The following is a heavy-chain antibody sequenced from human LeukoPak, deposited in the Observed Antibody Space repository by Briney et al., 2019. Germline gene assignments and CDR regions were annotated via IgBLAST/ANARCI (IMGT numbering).Heavy chain of an antibody. D-gene: IGHD3-22*01. Sequence: GGSLGLSCAASGFTVSSNYMSWVRQAPGKGLEWVSVIYSGGSTYYADSVKGRFTISRDNSKNTLYLQMNSLRAEDTAVYYCATRYDSSGYYYEPYFDYWGQGTLVTVSS. CDR3: ATRYDSSGYYYEPYFDY. CDR2: IYSGGST. CDR1: GFTVSSNY. V-gene: IGHV3-66*01. J-gene: IGHJ4*02.